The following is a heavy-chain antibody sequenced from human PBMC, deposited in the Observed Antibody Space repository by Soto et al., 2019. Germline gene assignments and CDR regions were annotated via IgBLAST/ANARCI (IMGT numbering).Heavy chain of an antibody. V-gene: IGHV3-23*01. CDR1: GFTFSSYA. Sequence: PGGSLRLSCAASGFTFSSYAMSWVRQAPGKGLEWVSAISGSGGSTYYADSVKGRLTISRDNSKNTLHLQMNSLRAEDTAVYYCAKVGGYYYGSGSYAFDIWGQGTIVTVSS. CDR3: AKVGGYYYGSGSYAFDI. J-gene: IGHJ3*02. CDR2: ISGSGGST. D-gene: IGHD3-10*01.